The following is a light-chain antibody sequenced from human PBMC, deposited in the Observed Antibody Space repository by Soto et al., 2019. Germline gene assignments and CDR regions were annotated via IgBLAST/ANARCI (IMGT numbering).Light chain of an antibody. V-gene: IGKV3-20*01. J-gene: IGKJ2*01. Sequence: EIVLTQSPGTLSLSPGERATLSCRASQSVSSSYLAWYQQKPGQAPRLLIYGASSRATGIPDRFSGSGSGTDFTLTIRRLEPEDFAVYSCQQYGVSPYTFGQGTKLEIK. CDR3: QQYGVSPYT. CDR1: QSVSSSY. CDR2: GAS.